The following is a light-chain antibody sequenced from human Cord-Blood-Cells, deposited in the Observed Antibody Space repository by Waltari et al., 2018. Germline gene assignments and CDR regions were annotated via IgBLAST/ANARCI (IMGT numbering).Light chain of an antibody. J-gene: IGLJ2*01. V-gene: IGLV2-14*01. CDR3: SSYTSSSTLV. CDR1: RGAVGGDNH. Sequence: QSALTQPACVSGSPGPSSTLSCTGTRGAVGGDNHVSWYQQHPGKAPKLMIYDVSNRPSGVSNRFSGSKSGNTASLTISGLQAEDEADYYCSSYTSSSTLVFGGGTKLTVL. CDR2: DVS.